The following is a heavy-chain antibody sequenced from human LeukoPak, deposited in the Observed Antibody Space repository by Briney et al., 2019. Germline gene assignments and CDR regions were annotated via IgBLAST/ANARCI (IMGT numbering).Heavy chain of an antibody. V-gene: IGHV3-23*01. CDR1: GFTFSSYA. Sequence: PGGSLRLSCAASGFTFSSYAMSWVRQAPGKGLEWVSAISGSGGSTYYADSVKGRFTISRDNSKNTLYLQMNSLRAGDTAVYYCAKVRPYSSSWYYFDYWGQGTLVTVSS. CDR3: AKVRPYSSSWYYFDY. CDR2: ISGSGGST. J-gene: IGHJ4*02. D-gene: IGHD6-13*01.